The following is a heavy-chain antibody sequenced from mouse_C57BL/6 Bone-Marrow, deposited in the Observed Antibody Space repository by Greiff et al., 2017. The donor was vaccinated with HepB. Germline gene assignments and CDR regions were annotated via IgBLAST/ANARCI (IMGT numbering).Heavy chain of an antibody. CDR2: IYPGSGNT. Sequence: QVQLKESGAELVRPGASVKLSCKASGYTFTDYYINWVKQRPGQGLEWIARIYPGSGNTYYNEKFKGKATLTAEKSSSTAYMQLSSLTSEDSAVYFCARGYYGPFDYWGQGTTLTVSS. D-gene: IGHD1-1*01. CDR3: ARGYYGPFDY. CDR1: GYTFTDYY. V-gene: IGHV1-76*01. J-gene: IGHJ2*01.